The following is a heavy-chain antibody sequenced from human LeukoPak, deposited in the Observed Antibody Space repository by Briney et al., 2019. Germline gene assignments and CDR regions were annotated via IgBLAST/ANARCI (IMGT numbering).Heavy chain of an antibody. CDR3: ARVNQPYGEKTYYFDY. J-gene: IGHJ4*02. CDR1: GFPFSSYS. V-gene: IGHV3-21*01. Sequence: PGGSLRLSCAASGFPFSSYSMNWVRQAPGKGLEWVSSISSSSSYIYYADSVKGRFTISRDNAKNSLYLQMNSLRAEDTAVYYCARVNQPYGEKTYYFDYWGQGTLVTVSS. CDR2: ISSSSSYI. D-gene: IGHD2-2*01.